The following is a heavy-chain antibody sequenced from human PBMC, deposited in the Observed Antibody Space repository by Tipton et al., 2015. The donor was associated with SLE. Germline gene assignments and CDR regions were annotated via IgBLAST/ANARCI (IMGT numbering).Heavy chain of an antibody. V-gene: IGHV4-31*03. CDR2: IYYSGST. D-gene: IGHD3-10*01. J-gene: IGHJ5*02. Sequence: LRLSCTVSGGSISSGGYYWSWIRQHPGQGLEWIGYIYYSGSTYYNPSLKSRVSLSVDTSKSQFSLNLRSVTAADTAVYYCATSRGNWFDPWGQGTLVTVSS. CDR1: GGSISSGGYY. CDR3: ATSRGNWFDP.